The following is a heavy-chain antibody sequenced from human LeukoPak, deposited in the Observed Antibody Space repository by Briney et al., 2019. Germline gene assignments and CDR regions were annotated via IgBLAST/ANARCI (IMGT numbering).Heavy chain of an antibody. Sequence: SQTLSLTCAISGDSVSTNSATWTWLRQSPSRGLEWLGRTYYRSRWSNDYAVSMKSRITINPDTSKNQFSLQLNSVTPEDTAVYYCARLVGASWFDSWGQGTLVTVSS. CDR1: GDSVSTNSAT. D-gene: IGHD1-26*01. V-gene: IGHV6-1*01. CDR3: ARLVGASWFDS. CDR2: TYYRSRWSN. J-gene: IGHJ5*01.